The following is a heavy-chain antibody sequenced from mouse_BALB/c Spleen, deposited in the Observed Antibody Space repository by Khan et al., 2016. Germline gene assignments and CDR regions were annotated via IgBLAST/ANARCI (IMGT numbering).Heavy chain of an antibody. J-gene: IGHJ4*01. D-gene: IGHD2-5*01. CDR2: IDPANGNP. CDR1: GFNIKDTY. Sequence: VQLQLSGAELVKPGASVRLSCTTSGFNIKDTYIHWVKQRPEQGLEWIGRIDPANGNPEYAPKFQGKATITADTYSNTAYRQAISLTSEVTAVYYCPKIYYSNSDGNFYAIDCWGQGTSVTVSS. V-gene: IGHV14-3*02. CDR3: PKIYYSNSDGNFYAIDC.